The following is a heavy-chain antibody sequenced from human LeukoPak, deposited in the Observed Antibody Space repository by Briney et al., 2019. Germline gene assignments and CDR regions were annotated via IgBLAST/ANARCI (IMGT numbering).Heavy chain of an antibody. J-gene: IGHJ4*02. CDR1: GCSISSGGYY. D-gene: IGHD6-13*01. CDR3: AREYIAAAGVFDY. V-gene: IGHV4-31*03. Sequence: SQTLSLTCTVSGCSISSGGYYWSWIRQHPGKGLEWIGYIYYSGSTYYNPSLKSRVTISVDTSKNQFSLKLSSVTAADTAVYYCAREYIAAAGVFDYWGQGTLVTVSS. CDR2: IYYSGST.